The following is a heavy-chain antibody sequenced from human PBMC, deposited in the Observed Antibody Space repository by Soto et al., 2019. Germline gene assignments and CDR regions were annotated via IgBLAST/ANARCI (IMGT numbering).Heavy chain of an antibody. CDR1: GYTFTSYG. V-gene: IGHV1-18*01. CDR3: ARVEYYDFWSGYSEYDY. J-gene: IGHJ4*02. CDR2: ISAYNGNT. D-gene: IGHD3-3*01. Sequence: ASVKVSCKASGYTFTSYGISWVRQAPGQGLEWMGWISAYNGNTNYAQKLQGRVTMTTDTSTSTAYMELRSLRSDDTAVYYCARVEYYDFWSGYSEYDYWGQGTLGTVSS.